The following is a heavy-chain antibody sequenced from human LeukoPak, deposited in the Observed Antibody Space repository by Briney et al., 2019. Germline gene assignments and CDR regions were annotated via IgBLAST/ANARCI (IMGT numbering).Heavy chain of an antibody. J-gene: IGHJ4*02. CDR2: ISTNGDGT. V-gene: IGHV3-64*01. CDR3: ARYSGSCYNS. CDR1: GFTFSTYA. Sequence: SGGSLRLSCAASGFTFSTYAMHWVRQGPGKRLEYVAAISTNGDGTYYANSVRGRFTISRDNSKNTLYLQMGSLRAEDMAVYYCARYSGSCYNSWGQGTPVTVSS. D-gene: IGHD2-15*01.